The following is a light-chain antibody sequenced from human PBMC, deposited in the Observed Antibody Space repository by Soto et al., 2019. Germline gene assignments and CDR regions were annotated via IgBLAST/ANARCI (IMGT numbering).Light chain of an antibody. J-gene: IGKJ5*01. CDR2: KAS. Sequence: DIQMTQSPSTLSGSVGDRVTITCRASQTISSWLAWYQQKPGKAPKLLIYKASTLKSGVPSRFSGSGSGTEFTLTISSLQPDDFATYYCQQYYSYPITFGQGTQREIK. V-gene: IGKV1-5*03. CDR3: QQYYSYPIT. CDR1: QTISSW.